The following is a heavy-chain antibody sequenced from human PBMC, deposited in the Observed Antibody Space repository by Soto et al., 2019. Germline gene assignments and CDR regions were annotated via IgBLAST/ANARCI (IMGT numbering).Heavy chain of an antibody. CDR2: IIPIFGTA. V-gene: IGHV1-69*01. D-gene: IGHD3-10*01. CDR1: GGTFSSYA. J-gene: IGHJ5*02. CDR3: ARAAQHYSSRGVVYWFDP. Sequence: QVQLVQSGAEVKKPGSSVKVSCKASGGTFSSYAISWVRQAPGQGLEWMGGIIPIFGTANYAQKFQGRVTITADESTSTAHMELSSLRSEDTAMYYCARAAQHYSSRGVVYWFDPWGQGTLVTVSS.